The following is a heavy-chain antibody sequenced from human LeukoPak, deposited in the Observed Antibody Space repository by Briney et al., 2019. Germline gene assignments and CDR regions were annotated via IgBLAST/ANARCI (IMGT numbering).Heavy chain of an antibody. V-gene: IGHV1-2*02. CDR1: GYTFTGYY. Sequence: ASVKVSCKASGYTFTGYYMHWVRQAPGQGLEWMGWINPNSGGTNYAQKFQGRVTMTRDTSISTAYMELSRRRSDDTAVYYCARLSRELLRVGFDYWGQGTLVTVSS. CDR2: INPNSGGT. D-gene: IGHD1-26*01. CDR3: ARLSRELLRVGFDY. J-gene: IGHJ4*02.